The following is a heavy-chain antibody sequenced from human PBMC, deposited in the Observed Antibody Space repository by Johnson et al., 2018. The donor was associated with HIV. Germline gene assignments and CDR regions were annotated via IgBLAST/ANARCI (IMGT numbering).Heavy chain of an antibody. Sequence: QVQLVESGGGLVKPGGSLRLSCAASGFTFSDYYMSWIRQAPGKGLEWVSYIRGSGGSIFYADSVKGRFTISRDNSKNTLYLQMNSLRADDTAVYHCARVPWSLDAFDIWDQGTMVTVSS. V-gene: IGHV3-11*01. CDR3: ARVPWSLDAFDI. D-gene: IGHD2-15*01. CDR1: GFTFSDYY. J-gene: IGHJ3*02. CDR2: IRGSGGSI.